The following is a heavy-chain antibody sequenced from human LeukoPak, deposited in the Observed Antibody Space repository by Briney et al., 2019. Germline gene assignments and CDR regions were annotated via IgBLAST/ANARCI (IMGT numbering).Heavy chain of an antibody. D-gene: IGHD3-10*01. CDR1: GGSISSYY. CDR2: IYTSGST. V-gene: IGHV4-4*07. J-gene: IGHJ5*02. CDR3: ARGCAYGPGSGIYNWFDP. Sequence: SETLSLTCTVSGGSISSYYWSWIRQPAGKGLEWIGRIYTSGSTNYNPSLKSRVTMSVDTSKNQFSLKLSSVTAADTAVYYCARGCAYGPGSGIYNWFDPWGQGTLVTVSS.